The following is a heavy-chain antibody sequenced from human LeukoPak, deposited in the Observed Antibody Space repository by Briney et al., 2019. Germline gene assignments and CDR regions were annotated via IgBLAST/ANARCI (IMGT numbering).Heavy chain of an antibody. Sequence: SETLSLTCAVYGGSFSGFHWSWIRQPPGKGLEWIGEINYSGSTNYNPSLKSRVTISVDTSKKQFSLKMNSVTAADTAIYYCARRRRDSDSSPWYFDLWGRGTLVTVSS. J-gene: IGHJ2*01. CDR3: ARRRRDSDSSPWYFDL. D-gene: IGHD1-26*01. CDR2: INYSGST. V-gene: IGHV4-34*01. CDR1: GGSFSGFH.